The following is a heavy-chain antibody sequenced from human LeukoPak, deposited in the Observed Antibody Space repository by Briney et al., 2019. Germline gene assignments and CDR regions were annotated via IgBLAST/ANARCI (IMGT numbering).Heavy chain of an antibody. V-gene: IGHV3-7*01. J-gene: IGHJ3*02. Sequence: GGSLRLSCAASGFTFSNYAMSWVRQAPGKGLEWVANIKEDGTEKYYVDSVKGRFTISRDNAKNSLYLQMNSLRAEDTAVYYCARADSRALDIWGQGTMVTVSS. D-gene: IGHD3-22*01. CDR2: IKEDGTEK. CDR3: ARADSRALDI. CDR1: GFTFSNYA.